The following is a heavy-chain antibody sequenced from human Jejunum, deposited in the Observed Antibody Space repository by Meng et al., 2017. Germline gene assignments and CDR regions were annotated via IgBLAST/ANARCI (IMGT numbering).Heavy chain of an antibody. CDR2: SMHYSATA. CDR1: GGSVSSTNYY. D-gene: IGHD6-25*01. J-gene: IGHJ4*02. V-gene: IGHV4-39*01. Sequence: QLQLQESGPGRVKPSETLSLPCTVPGGSVSSTNYYWVWIRQPPGKGLEWTGSSMHYSATAYYNPSLKSRVTISVDTSKTLFSLELSSVTAADTGVYYCARSPAWSSGRYFDYWGQGALVTVSS. CDR3: ARSPAWSSGRYFDY.